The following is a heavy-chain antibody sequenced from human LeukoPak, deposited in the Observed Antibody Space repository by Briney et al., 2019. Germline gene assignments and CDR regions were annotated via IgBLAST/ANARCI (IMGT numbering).Heavy chain of an antibody. Sequence: GGSLRLSCAASGFTVSSNYMSWVRQAPGKGLEWVSATSSSDAGTYYADSVRGRFTISRDNSKNTLYLQMNSLRAEDAAVYYCAKDRASSWWYFDLWGRGTLVTVSS. J-gene: IGHJ2*01. CDR2: TSSSDAGT. V-gene: IGHV3-23*01. CDR3: AKDRASSWWYFDL. CDR1: GFTVSSNY. D-gene: IGHD1-26*01.